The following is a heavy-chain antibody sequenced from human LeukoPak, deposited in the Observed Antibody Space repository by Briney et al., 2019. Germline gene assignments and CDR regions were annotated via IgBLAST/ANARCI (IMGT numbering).Heavy chain of an antibody. CDR2: ISAYNGNT. CDR1: GYTFTSYD. J-gene: IGHJ4*02. Sequence: GASVKVSCKASGYTFTSYDINWVRQAPGQGLEWMGWISAYNGNTNYAQRLQGRVTMTTDTSTSTAYMELRSLRSDDTAVYYCARDRTYDILTGYYGVQSEMYYFDYWGQGTLVTVSS. V-gene: IGHV1-18*01. D-gene: IGHD3-9*01. CDR3: ARDRTYDILTGYYGVQSEMYYFDY.